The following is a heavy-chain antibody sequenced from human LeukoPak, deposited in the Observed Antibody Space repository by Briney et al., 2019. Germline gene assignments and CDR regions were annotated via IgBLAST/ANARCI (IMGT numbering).Heavy chain of an antibody. D-gene: IGHD2-21*02. CDR3: ARDTRSPYCGGDSYSGWFDP. J-gene: IGHJ5*02. CDR1: GGSISSYY. CDR2: IYYSGST. V-gene: IGHV4-59*01. Sequence: SETLSLTCTVSGGSISSYYWSWIRQPPGKGLEWIGYIYYSGSTNYNPSLKSRVTISVDTSKNQFSLKLSSVTAADTAVYYCARDTRSPYCGGDSYSGWFDPWGQGTLVTVSS.